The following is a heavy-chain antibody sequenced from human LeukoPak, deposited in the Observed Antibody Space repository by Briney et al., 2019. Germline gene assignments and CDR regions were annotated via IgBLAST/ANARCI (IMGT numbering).Heavy chain of an antibody. Sequence: GGSLRLSCATSGFPFTNTWMNWVRQAPGKGLEWVGRIKTKTDGGTTDHAAPVKGRFTISRDDSKNTLYLQMNSLKTEDTAVHYCTTGLGKTDIDYWGQGTLVTVSS. CDR2: IKTKTDGGTT. CDR1: GFPFTNTW. D-gene: IGHD1-14*01. CDR3: TTGLGKTDIDY. J-gene: IGHJ4*02. V-gene: IGHV3-15*01.